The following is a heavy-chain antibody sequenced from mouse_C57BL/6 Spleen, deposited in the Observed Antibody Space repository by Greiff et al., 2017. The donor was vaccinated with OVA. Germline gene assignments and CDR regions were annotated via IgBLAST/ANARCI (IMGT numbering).Heavy chain of an antibody. CDR1: GYTFTDYE. CDR2: IDPETGGT. D-gene: IGHD2-3*01. CDR3: TRRAYDGYYYFDY. J-gene: IGHJ2*01. V-gene: IGHV1-15*01. Sequence: QVQLQQSGAELVRPGASVTLSCKASGYTFTDYEMHWVKQTPVHGLEWIGAIDPETGGTAYNQKFKGKAILTADKSSSTAYMELRSLTSEDSAVYYCTRRAYDGYYYFDYWGQGTTHTVSS.